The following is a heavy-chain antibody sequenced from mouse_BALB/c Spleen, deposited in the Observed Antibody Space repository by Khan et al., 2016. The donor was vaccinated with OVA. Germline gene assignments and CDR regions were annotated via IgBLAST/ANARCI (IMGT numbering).Heavy chain of an antibody. CDR3: AGQPYYHYDIMDF. J-gene: IGHJ4*01. CDR2: IWSDGST. D-gene: IGHD2-10*01. V-gene: IGHV2-6-1*01. CDR1: GFSLTNYG. Sequence: QVQLKESGPGLAAPSQSLSITCTISGFSLTNYGVHWVRQPPGKGLEWLVVIWSDGSTTYNSALKSRLTITKDNSQSQVFLRVNSLQTDDTAIYVRAGQPYYHYDIMDFWGQGTSVTVSS.